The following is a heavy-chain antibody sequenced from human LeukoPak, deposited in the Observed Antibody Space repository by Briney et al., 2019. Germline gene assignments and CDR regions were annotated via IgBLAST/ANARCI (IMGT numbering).Heavy chain of an antibody. V-gene: IGHV3-7*01. J-gene: IGHJ6*03. CDR1: GLTFSSYW. D-gene: IGHD6-13*01. Sequence: GGSLRLSCAASGLTFSSYWMTWVRQAPRKGLEWVANIKQDGSEKYYVDSVKGRFTISRDNAKNSLYLQMNSLRAEDTAVYYCARLKQQLVRLLSRDTTYYYYYYMDVWGKGTTVTVSS. CDR3: ARLKQQLVRLLSRDTTYYYYYYMDV. CDR2: IKQDGSEK.